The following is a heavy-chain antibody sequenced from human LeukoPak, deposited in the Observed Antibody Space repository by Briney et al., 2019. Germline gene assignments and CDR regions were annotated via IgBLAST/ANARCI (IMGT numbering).Heavy chain of an antibody. J-gene: IGHJ4*02. D-gene: IGHD5-12*01. V-gene: IGHV4-39*01. CDR2: IYYSGST. Sequence: SETLSLTCTVSGGSISSYYWGWVRQPPGKGLEWMGSIYYSGSTYYNPSLTSRVTISVDTSKNQFSLKLSSVTAADTAVYYCARHRRWSGYEGSWGQGTLVTVSS. CDR3: ARHRRWSGYEGS. CDR1: GGSISSYY.